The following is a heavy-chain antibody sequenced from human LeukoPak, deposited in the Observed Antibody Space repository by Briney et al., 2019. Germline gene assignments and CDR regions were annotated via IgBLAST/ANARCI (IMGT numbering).Heavy chain of an antibody. V-gene: IGHV3-7*01. D-gene: IGHD5-24*01. CDR1: GFTFSSYW. CDR3: ARARQIQTATHDAFDI. Sequence: PGGSLRLSCVASGFTFSSYWMSWVRQAPGKGLEWVANIKQDGSEKYYVDSVKGRFTISRDNAKNSLFLQMNSLRAEDTAVYYCARARQIQTATHDAFDIWGQGTMVTVSS. J-gene: IGHJ3*02. CDR2: IKQDGSEK.